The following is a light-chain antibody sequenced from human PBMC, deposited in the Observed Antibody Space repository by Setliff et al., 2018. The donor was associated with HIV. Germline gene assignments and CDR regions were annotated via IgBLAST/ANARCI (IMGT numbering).Light chain of an antibody. J-gene: IGLJ1*01. V-gene: IGLV2-14*01. CDR2: EVS. Sequence: QSVLTQPASVSGSPGQSITISCTGTSSDVGVYNFVSWYQRHPGKAPKLMIYEVSTRPSGVSNRFSGSKSGNQAFLTTSGLQADDEADYYCSSYTTSTTYVFGTGTKV. CDR1: SSDVGVYNF. CDR3: SSYTTSTTYV.